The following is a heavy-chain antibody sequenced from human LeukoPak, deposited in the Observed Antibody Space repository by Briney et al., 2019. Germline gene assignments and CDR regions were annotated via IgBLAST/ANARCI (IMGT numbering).Heavy chain of an antibody. Sequence: SETLSLTCTVSGGSISSYYWSWIRQPPGKGLEWIGYIYYSGSTNYNPSLKSRVTISVDTSKNQFSLKLSSVTAAGTAVYYCARDHEPRETYYYDSSGYNFDYWGQGTLVTVSS. J-gene: IGHJ4*02. CDR2: IYYSGST. CDR1: GGSISSYY. V-gene: IGHV4-59*01. CDR3: ARDHEPRETYYYDSSGYNFDY. D-gene: IGHD3-22*01.